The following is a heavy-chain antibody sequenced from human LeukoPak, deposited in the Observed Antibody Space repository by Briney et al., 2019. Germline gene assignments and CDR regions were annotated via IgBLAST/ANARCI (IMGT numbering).Heavy chain of an antibody. CDR2: TYYRSKWYN. D-gene: IGHD6-13*01. Sequence: SQTLSLTCAISGDNVSSNSATWNWIRQSPSRGLEWLGRTYYRSKWYNDYAVSVKSRMTIIPDASKNQFSLQLNSVTPDDTALYYCAGDRGVGAAVFFDYWGLGTLVTVSS. CDR1: GDNVSSNSAT. J-gene: IGHJ4*02. CDR3: AGDRGVGAAVFFDY. V-gene: IGHV6-1*01.